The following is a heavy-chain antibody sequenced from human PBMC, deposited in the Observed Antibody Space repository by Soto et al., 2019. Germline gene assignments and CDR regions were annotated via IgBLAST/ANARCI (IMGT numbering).Heavy chain of an antibody. CDR1: GGTFSSYA. J-gene: IGHJ4*02. D-gene: IGHD1-26*01. Sequence: QVQLVQSGAEVKKPGYLVKVSCKASGGTFSSYAISWVRQAPGQGLEWMGGIIPIFGTANYAQKFQGRVTITADESTSTAYMELSSLRSEDTAVYYCARARERTHINFDDWGQGTLVTVSS. CDR3: ARARERTHINFDD. V-gene: IGHV1-69*01. CDR2: IIPIFGTA.